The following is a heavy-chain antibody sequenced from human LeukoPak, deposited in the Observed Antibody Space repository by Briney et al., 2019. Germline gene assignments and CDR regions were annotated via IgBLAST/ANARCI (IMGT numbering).Heavy chain of an antibody. CDR1: GYSLTELS. CDR3: ARGRIFPRAYYYYYMDV. D-gene: IGHD2-15*01. J-gene: IGHJ6*03. V-gene: IGHV1-24*01. CDR2: FDPEDGET. Sequence: ASVKVSCKVSGYSLTELSMPWVRQAPGKGLEWMGGFDPEDGETIYAQKFQGRLTMTEDTSTDTAYMELSSLRSEDTAVYYCARGRIFPRAYYYYYMDVWGKGTTVTVSS.